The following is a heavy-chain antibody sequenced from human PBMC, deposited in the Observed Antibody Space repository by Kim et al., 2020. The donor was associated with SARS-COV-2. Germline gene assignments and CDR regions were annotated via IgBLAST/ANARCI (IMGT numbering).Heavy chain of an antibody. V-gene: IGHV4-4*02. Sequence: SETLSLTCAVSGGSISSSNWWSWVRQPPGKGLEWIGEIYHSGSTNYNPSLKSRVTISVDKSKNQFSLKLSSVTAADTAVYYCARGYGSGDYSYYGMDVWGQGTTVTVSS. CDR1: GGSISSSNW. J-gene: IGHJ6*02. D-gene: IGHD3-10*01. CDR2: IYHSGST. CDR3: ARGYGSGDYSYYGMDV.